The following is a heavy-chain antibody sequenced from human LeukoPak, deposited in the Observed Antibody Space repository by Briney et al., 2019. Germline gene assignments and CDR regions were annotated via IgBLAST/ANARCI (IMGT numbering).Heavy chain of an antibody. V-gene: IGHV1-69*13. CDR3: ARGQYYDCWSGQGRGYYFDY. Sequence: SVKVSCKASGGTFSSYAISWVRQAPGQGLEWMGGIIPIFGTANYAQKFQGGVTITADESTSSAYMELSSLRSEDTAVYYCARGQYYDCWSGQGRGYYFDYWGQGTLVTVSS. D-gene: IGHD3-3*01. J-gene: IGHJ4*02. CDR1: GGTFSSYA. CDR2: IIPIFGTA.